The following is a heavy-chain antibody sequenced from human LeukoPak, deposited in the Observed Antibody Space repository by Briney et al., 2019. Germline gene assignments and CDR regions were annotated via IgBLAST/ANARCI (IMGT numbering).Heavy chain of an antibody. V-gene: IGHV4-59*08. D-gene: IGHD6-19*01. CDR1: GGTISRYY. CDR2: IYYSGST. J-gene: IGHJ4*02. CDR3: ARGGGGIAVAGIDY. Sequence: SETLSLTCTVSGGTISRYYWSWIRQPPGKGLEWIGYIYYSGSTNYNPSLKSRVTISVDTSKNQFSLKLSSVTAADTAVYYCARGGGGIAVAGIDYWGQGTLVTVSS.